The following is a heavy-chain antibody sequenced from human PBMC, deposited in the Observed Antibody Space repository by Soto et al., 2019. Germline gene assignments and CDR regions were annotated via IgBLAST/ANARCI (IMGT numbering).Heavy chain of an antibody. V-gene: IGHV4-39*01. CDR3: ARGYSSGPWEFDY. Sequence: QLQLQESGPGLVKPSETLSLTCTVSGGSISSSSYYWGWIRQPPGKGLEWIGSIYYSGSTYYNPSLKSRVTISVRTSKNRFSLQLSSVTAADTAVYYCARGYSSGPWEFDYWGQGTLVTVSS. CDR1: GGSISSSSYY. CDR2: IYYSGST. D-gene: IGHD6-19*01. J-gene: IGHJ4*02.